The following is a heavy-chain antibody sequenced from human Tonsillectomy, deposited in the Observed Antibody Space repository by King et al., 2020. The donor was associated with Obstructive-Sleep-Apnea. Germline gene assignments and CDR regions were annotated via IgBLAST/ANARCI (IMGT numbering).Heavy chain of an antibody. V-gene: IGHV3-11*06. D-gene: IGHD3-22*01. CDR1: GFIFSDYY. CDR2: IRCSWIYT. Sequence: VQLVESGGGLVKPGGSLRLSCAASGFIFSDYYMTWIRQAPGKGLEWVSYIRCSWIYTNYADPVKGRFTVSRDNDKNSLYPQMNSLRAEDTAVYYCARHFDSTGSFDFWGQGTLVTVSS. J-gene: IGHJ4*02. CDR3: ARHFDSTGSFDF.